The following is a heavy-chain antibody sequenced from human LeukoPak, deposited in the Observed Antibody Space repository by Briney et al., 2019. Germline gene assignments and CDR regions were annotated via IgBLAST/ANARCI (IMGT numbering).Heavy chain of an antibody. Sequence: SETLSLTCAVYGGSFSGYYWSWIRQPPGKGLEWIGEINHSGSTNYNPSLKSRVTISVDTSKNQFSLKLSSVTAADTAVYYCARTYYYDSSGYYLYYYYGMVVWGQGTTVTVSS. J-gene: IGHJ6*02. V-gene: IGHV4-34*01. CDR3: ARTYYYDSSGYYLYYYYGMVV. CDR2: INHSGST. CDR1: GGSFSGYY. D-gene: IGHD3-22*01.